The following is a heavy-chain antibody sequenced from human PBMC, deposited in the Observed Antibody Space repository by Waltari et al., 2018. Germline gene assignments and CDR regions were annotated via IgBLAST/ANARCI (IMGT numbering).Heavy chain of an antibody. V-gene: IGHV1-2*02. J-gene: IGHJ3*02. CDR1: GGTFSSYA. Sequence: QVQLVQSGAEVKKPGSSVTVSCKASGGTFSSYAISWVRQAPGQGLEWMGGINPNSGGTNYAQKFQGRVTMTRDTSISTAYMELSRLRSDDTAVYYCASGTRTTAAFDIWGQGTMVTVSS. CDR3: ASGTRTTAAFDI. D-gene: IGHD1-7*01. CDR2: INPNSGGT.